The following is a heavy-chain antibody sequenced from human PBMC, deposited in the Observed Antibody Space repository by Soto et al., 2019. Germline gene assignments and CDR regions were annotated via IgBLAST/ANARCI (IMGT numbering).Heavy chain of an antibody. Sequence: GESLKISCKGSGYSFTIYWIGWVRQMPGKGLEWMGIIYPGDSDTRYSPSFQGQVTISADKSISTAYLQWSSLKASDTAMYYCARHVWLRYYYYGMDVWGQGTTVTVSS. CDR2: IYPGDSDT. CDR1: GYSFTIYW. V-gene: IGHV5-51*01. J-gene: IGHJ6*02. D-gene: IGHD3-16*01. CDR3: ARHVWLRYYYYGMDV.